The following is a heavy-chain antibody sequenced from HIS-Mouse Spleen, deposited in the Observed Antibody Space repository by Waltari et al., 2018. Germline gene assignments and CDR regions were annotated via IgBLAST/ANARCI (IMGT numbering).Heavy chain of an antibody. D-gene: IGHD3-10*01. CDR1: GYSISSGYY. Sequence: QVQLQESGPGLVKPSETLSLTCTVSGYSISSGYYWGWIRQPPGKGLEWIGSIYHSGSTSSHPSLKSRVTISLDTSKNQFSLKLSSVTAADTAVYYCARAVYGSGSYFDYWGQGTLVTVSS. J-gene: IGHJ4*02. V-gene: IGHV4-38-2*02. CDR3: ARAVYGSGSYFDY. CDR2: IYHSGST.